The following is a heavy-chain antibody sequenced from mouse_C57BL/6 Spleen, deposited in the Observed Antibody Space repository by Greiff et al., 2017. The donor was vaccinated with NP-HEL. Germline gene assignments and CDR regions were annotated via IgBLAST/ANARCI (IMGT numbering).Heavy chain of an antibody. CDR2: IDPETGGT. J-gene: IGHJ2*01. V-gene: IGHV1-15*01. CDR1: GYTFTDYE. D-gene: IGHD1-1*01. Sequence: QVQLQQSGAELVRPGASVTLSCKASGYTFTDYEMHWVKQTPVHGLEWIGAIDPETGGTAYNQKFKGKAILTADKSSSTAYMELRSLTSEDSAVYYCTRRGYWYYGSSYYFDYWGQGTTLTVSS. CDR3: TRRGYWYYGSSYYFDY.